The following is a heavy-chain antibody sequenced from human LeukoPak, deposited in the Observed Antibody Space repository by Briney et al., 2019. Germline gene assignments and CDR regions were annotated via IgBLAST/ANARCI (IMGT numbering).Heavy chain of an antibody. J-gene: IGHJ4*02. D-gene: IGHD6-13*01. Sequence: ASVKVSCKASGYTFTGYYMHWVRQVPGQGLEWMGWINPNSGGTNYAQKFQGRVTMTRDTSISTAYMELSRLRSDDTAVYYCARARYSSSWSVFDYWGQGTLVTVSS. CDR1: GYTFTGYY. CDR2: INPNSGGT. V-gene: IGHV1-2*02. CDR3: ARARYSSSWSVFDY.